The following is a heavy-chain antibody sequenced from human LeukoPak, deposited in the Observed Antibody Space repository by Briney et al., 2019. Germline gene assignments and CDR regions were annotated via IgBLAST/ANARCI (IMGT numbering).Heavy chain of an antibody. Sequence: ASVNVSCKASGYTFTVYYMHWVRQAPGQGREWMGWINPNSGGTNYAQKFQGRVTITRDTSISTAYMELSRLRSDDTAVYYCARGGITMIVGIDYWGQGTLVTVSS. D-gene: IGHD3-22*01. CDR2: INPNSGGT. CDR1: GYTFTVYY. CDR3: ARGGITMIVGIDY. J-gene: IGHJ4*02. V-gene: IGHV1-2*02.